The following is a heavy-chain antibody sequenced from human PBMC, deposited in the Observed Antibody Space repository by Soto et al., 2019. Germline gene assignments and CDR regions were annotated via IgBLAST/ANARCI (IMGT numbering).Heavy chain of an antibody. CDR2: INAGNGNT. D-gene: IGHD6-19*01. J-gene: IGHJ4*02. CDR1: GYTFTSYA. V-gene: IGHV1-3*01. Sequence: ASVKVSCKASGYTFTSYAMHWVRQAPGQRLEWMGWINAGNGNTKYSQKFQGRVTITRDTSASTAYMELSSLRSEDTAVHYCARVGYSSGWYGDYWGQGTLVTVSS. CDR3: ARVGYSSGWYGDY.